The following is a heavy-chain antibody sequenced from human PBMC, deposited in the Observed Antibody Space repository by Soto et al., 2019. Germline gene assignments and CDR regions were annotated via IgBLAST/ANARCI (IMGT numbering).Heavy chain of an antibody. Sequence: PSDTLSLTFDVSGVSLYSSNWWTWVRQTPGNGLEWGGEIHHSESTNYNPSLQSRFTISADKSNDQFFLNLASVKAADTAMCYCTSRGAGGYAGLKLEWRAXSGQGTSVPVSX. J-gene: IGHJ5*02. V-gene: IGHV4-4*02. CDR3: TSRGAGGYAGLKLEWRAX. CDR1: GVSLYSSNW. CDR2: IHHSEST. D-gene: IGHD3-16*01.